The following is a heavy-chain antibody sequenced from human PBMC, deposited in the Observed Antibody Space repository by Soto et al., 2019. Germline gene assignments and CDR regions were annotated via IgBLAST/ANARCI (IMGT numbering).Heavy chain of an antibody. J-gene: IGHJ3*02. D-gene: IGHD3-10*01. CDR2: ISSSGSTI. CDR1: GLTFSDYY. CDR3: AREGYFCSGSYYVFSYAFDI. V-gene: IGHV3-11*01. Sequence: GGSLRLSCAASGLTFSDYYMSWIRQAPGKGLEWVSYISSSGSTIYYADSVKGRFTISRDNAKNSLYLQMNSLRAEDTAVYYCAREGYFCSGSYYVFSYAFDICGQGSMVTVSS.